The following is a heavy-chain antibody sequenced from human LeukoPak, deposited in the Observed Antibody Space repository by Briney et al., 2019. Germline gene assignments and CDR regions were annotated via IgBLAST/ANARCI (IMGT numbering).Heavy chain of an antibody. CDR3: ARRSPVLRSMDV. V-gene: IGHV4-59*01. J-gene: IGHJ6*02. CDR1: GGSISSYY. CDR2: IYYSGST. Sequence: SETLSLTCTVSGGSISSYYWSWIRQPPGKGLEWIGYIYYSGSTNYNPSLKSRVTISVDTSKNQFSPKLSSVTAADTAVYYCARRSPVLRSMDVWGQGTTVTVSS. D-gene: IGHD3-3*01.